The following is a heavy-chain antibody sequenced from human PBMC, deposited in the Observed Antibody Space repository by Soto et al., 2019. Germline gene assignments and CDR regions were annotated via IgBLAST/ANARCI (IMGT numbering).Heavy chain of an antibody. V-gene: IGHV4-30-2*06. D-gene: IGHD3-16*01. CDR1: GGRMVDVGGW. CDR3: ARGGGYDPLDF. J-gene: IGHJ4*02. CDR2: ISHFETT. Sequence: LLTLCVTWSVAGGRMVDVGGWWICKQQSPGKGLEWLCYISHFETTYSNPSFMSRVSLSIDRTRNQFSLSLSSMTAADTAVYYCARGGGYDPLDFWGQGILVTVCS.